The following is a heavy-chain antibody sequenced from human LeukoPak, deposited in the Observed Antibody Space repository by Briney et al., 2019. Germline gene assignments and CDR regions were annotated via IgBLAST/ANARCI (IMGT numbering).Heavy chain of an antibody. D-gene: IGHD6-19*01. V-gene: IGHV1-18*01. CDR2: ISAYNGNT. Sequence: ASVKVSCNASRYVVSSVGIMWLRQAPGQRLKWMGWISAYNGNTRDVQKLQGRITMTTDTSTSTGSMGLRSLRFEDTAVDYCARAGSGSGWYFVYWGQGTLVTVSA. J-gene: IGHJ4*02. CDR3: ARAGSGSGWYFVY. CDR1: RYVVSSVG.